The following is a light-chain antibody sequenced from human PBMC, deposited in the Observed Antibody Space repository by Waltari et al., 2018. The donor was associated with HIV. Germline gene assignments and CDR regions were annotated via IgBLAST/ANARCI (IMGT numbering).Light chain of an antibody. J-gene: IGKJ4*01. CDR2: WAS. CDR1: QSVLYSSNNMNY. CDR3: QQYYSSPLS. Sequence: GERATINCKSSQSVLYSSNNMNYLAWYQQRPGQPPKLLIYWASTRESGVPDRFSGSGSGTDFTLTISSLQAEDVAVYYCQQYYSSPLSFGGGTKVEIK. V-gene: IGKV4-1*01.